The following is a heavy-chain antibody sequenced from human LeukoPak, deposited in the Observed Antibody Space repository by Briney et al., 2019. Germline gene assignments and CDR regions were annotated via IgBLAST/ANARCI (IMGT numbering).Heavy chain of an antibody. V-gene: IGHV1-18*01. Sequence: ASVKLSCKASGYTFTSYGISWVRQAPGQGLEWMGWISAYNGNTNYAQKLQGRVTMTTDTTTSTAYMELRSLRSDDTAVYYCARDRMLNGCDYWGQGTLVTVSS. D-gene: IGHD2-8*01. CDR1: GYTFTSYG. CDR3: ARDRMLNGCDY. CDR2: ISAYNGNT. J-gene: IGHJ4*02.